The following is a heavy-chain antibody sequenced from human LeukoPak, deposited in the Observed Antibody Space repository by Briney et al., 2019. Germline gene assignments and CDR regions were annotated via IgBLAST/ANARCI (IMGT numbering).Heavy chain of an antibody. CDR2: TNGGGDYT. Sequence: GGSLRLSCAASGFSFSSYGMHWVRQAPGKGLEWVSSTNGGGDYTYYADSVRGRFSISRDNSDNTLYLQMSSLRAHDTAVYYCSKGANIGGDYGVFDYWGQGTLVTVSS. D-gene: IGHD4-17*01. J-gene: IGHJ4*02. CDR3: SKGANIGGDYGVFDY. V-gene: IGHV3-23*01. CDR1: GFSFSSYG.